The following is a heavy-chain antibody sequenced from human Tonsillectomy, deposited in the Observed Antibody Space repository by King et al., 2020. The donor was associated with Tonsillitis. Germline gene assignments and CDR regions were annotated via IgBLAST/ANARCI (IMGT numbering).Heavy chain of an antibody. CDR3: AIEEFPDYDILTGYKD. CDR2: ISGSGSST. D-gene: IGHD3-9*01. V-gene: IGHV3-23*04. J-gene: IGHJ4*02. CDR1: GFTFSSYA. Sequence: VQLVESGGGLVQPGGSLRLSCAASGFTFSSYAMSWVRQAPGKGLEWVSVISGSGSSTFYAESAKGRFTISRDNSKNTLYLQMNSLRAEDTAVYYCAIEEFPDYDILTGYKDWGQGTLVTVSS.